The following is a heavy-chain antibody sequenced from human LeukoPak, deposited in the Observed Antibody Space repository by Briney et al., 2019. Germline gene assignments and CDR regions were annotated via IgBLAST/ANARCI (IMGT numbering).Heavy chain of an antibody. CDR3: ARGHGAGYYDSSGDNDAFDI. Sequence: GGSLRLSCAASGFTFSSYSMNWVRQAPGKGLEWVSSISSSSSYIYYADSVKGRFTISRDNAKNSLYLQMNSLRAEDTAVYYCARGHGAGYYDSSGDNDAFDIWGQGTMVTVSS. J-gene: IGHJ3*02. CDR2: ISSSSSYI. V-gene: IGHV3-21*01. D-gene: IGHD3-22*01. CDR1: GFTFSSYS.